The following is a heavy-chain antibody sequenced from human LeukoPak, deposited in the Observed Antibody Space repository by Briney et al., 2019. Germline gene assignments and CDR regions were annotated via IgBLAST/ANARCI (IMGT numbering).Heavy chain of an antibody. CDR2: INSDGSTI. D-gene: IGHD5-18*01. V-gene: IGHV3-74*01. CDR3: VTVRVDTVMVIVDY. CDR1: GFSFSGSW. Sequence: PGGSLRLSCAASGFSFSGSWMHWVRQAPGKGPVWVSRINSDGSTITYADSVRGRFTISRDNAKNTLYLQMNSLRAEDTAVYYCVTVRVDTVMVIVDYWGQGTLVTVSS. J-gene: IGHJ4*02.